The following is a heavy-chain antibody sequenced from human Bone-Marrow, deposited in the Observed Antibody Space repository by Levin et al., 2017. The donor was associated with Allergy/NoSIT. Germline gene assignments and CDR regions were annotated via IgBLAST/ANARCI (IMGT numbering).Heavy chain of an antibody. D-gene: IGHD3-10*01. CDR3: ARQTSGAFDY. V-gene: IGHV5-51*01. CDR1: GYSFTGSW. Sequence: GESLKISCQASGYSFTGSWIGWVRQMPGKGLEWMGIIYPGNSETTYSPSFQGQVTIPADQSITTAYLQWSSLKASDTAIYYCARQTSGAFDYWGQGALVTVSS. J-gene: IGHJ4*02. CDR2: IYPGNSET.